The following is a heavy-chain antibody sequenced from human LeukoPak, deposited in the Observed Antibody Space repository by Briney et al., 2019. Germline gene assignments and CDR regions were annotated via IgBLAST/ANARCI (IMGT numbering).Heavy chain of an antibody. D-gene: IGHD3-10*01. V-gene: IGHV4-59*08. J-gene: IGHJ3*02. CDR3: ARGSALTYGGAFDI. CDR1: GGSISSYY. CDR2: IYYSGST. Sequence: SETLSLTCTVSGGSISSYYWFWIRQPPGKGLEWIGDIYYSGSTNYNPSLKSRVTISVDTSKNQFSLKLSSVTAADTAVYHCARGSALTYGGAFDIWGQGTMVTVSS.